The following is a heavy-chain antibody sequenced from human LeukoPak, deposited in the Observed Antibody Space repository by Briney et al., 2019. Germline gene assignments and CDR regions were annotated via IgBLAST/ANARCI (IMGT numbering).Heavy chain of an antibody. CDR2: VYHSGST. J-gene: IGHJ4*02. CDR1: GYSISSGYY. D-gene: IGHD3-16*01. Sequence: SETLSLTCAVSGYSISSGYYWGWIRQPPGKGLEWIGSVYHSGSTYYNPSLKSRVTISVDTSKNQFSLRLSSVTAADAAVYYCARRLGRPNTDIDYWGQGTLVTVSS. V-gene: IGHV4-38-2*01. CDR3: ARRLGRPNTDIDY.